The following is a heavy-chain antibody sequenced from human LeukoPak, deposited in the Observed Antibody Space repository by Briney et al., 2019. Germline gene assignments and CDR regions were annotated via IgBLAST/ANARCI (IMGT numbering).Heavy chain of an antibody. Sequence: SETLSLTCTVSGGSIKSNNYYWGWIRQPPGKGLVWIGSLYYSGSTFYNPSLKSRVTISVDTSKNQFSLKLSSVTAADTAVYYCARAARGRYFDWLTPYYYYYMDVWGKGTTVTVSS. CDR2: LYYSGST. V-gene: IGHV4-39*07. CDR1: GGSIKSNNYY. J-gene: IGHJ6*03. D-gene: IGHD3-9*01. CDR3: ARAARGRYFDWLTPYYYYYMDV.